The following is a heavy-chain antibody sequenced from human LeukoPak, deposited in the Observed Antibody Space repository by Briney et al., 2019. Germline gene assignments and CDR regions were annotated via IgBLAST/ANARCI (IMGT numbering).Heavy chain of an antibody. CDR3: ALLWFGGNWFDP. CDR2: IIPMVGVS. V-gene: IGHV1-69*02. D-gene: IGHD3-10*01. CDR1: GGTFSSYT. Sequence: ASVKVSCKASGGTFSSYTITWVRQAPGQGLEWMGRIIPMVGVSKYAENFQGRVTITADKSTNTAYMEMSSLGSEGTAIYYCALLWFGGNWFDPWGQGTLVTVSS. J-gene: IGHJ5*02.